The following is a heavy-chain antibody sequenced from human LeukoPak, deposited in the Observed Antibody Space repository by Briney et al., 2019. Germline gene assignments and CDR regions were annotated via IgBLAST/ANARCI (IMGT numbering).Heavy chain of an antibody. Sequence: ASVKVSCKASGYTFTGYYMHWVRQAPGQGLEWMGWINPNSGGTNYAQKFQGRVTMTRDTSISTAYMELSRLRSDDTAVYYCARVGDYDSSGYYPFDYWGQGTLVTVSS. CDR1: GYTFTGYY. D-gene: IGHD3-22*01. J-gene: IGHJ4*02. CDR3: ARVGDYDSSGYYPFDY. CDR2: INPNSGGT. V-gene: IGHV1-2*02.